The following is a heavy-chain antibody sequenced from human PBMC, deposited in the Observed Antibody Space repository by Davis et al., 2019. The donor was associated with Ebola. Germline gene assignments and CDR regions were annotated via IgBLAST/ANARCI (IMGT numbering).Heavy chain of an antibody. Sequence: GGSLRLSCTVSGFSIGDEAMSWFRQAPGKGLEWVSTLGTSADTYYADSVKGRFTISRDNSKNTLYLQMNGLRVEDTAIYYCAKDTSNIWFDIWGQGTNVTVSS. J-gene: IGHJ3*02. V-gene: IGHV3-23*01. D-gene: IGHD1-26*01. CDR1: GFSIGDEA. CDR3: AKDTSNIWFDI. CDR2: LGTSADT.